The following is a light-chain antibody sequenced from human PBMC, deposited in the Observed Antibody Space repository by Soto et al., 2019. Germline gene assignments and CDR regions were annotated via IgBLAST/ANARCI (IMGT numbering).Light chain of an antibody. CDR3: AAWDDSLSGAV. V-gene: IGLV1-47*01. J-gene: IGLJ2*01. Sequence: QSVLTQTPSTSGTPGQRVTISCSGSNSNIGGNFVNWYQQLPGTAPKPLIFMDHQRPSGVPDRFSGSKSGTSASLAISGLRSEDEGEYFCAAWDDSLSGAVFGGGTKLTVL. CDR2: MDH. CDR1: NSNIGGNF.